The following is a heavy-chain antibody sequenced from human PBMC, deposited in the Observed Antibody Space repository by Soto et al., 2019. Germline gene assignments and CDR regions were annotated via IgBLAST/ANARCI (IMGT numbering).Heavy chain of an antibody. V-gene: IGHV3-30*18. CDR3: VKEGDSGYVPQYYFDY. CDR1: GFTFCSYG. Sequence: GGSLRLSCAASGFTFCSYGMYWVRQAPGKGLEWVAVISYDGSTKYYADSVKGRFTISRDNSKKTLYLQMNSLRAEDTALYYCVKEGDSGYVPQYYFDYWGQGTLVTVSS. J-gene: IGHJ4*02. D-gene: IGHD5-12*01. CDR2: ISYDGSTK.